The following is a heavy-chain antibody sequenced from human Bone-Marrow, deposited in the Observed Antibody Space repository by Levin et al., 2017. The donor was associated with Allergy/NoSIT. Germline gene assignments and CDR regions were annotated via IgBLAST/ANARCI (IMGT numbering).Heavy chain of an antibody. CDR1: GFTFSSYA. Sequence: GESLKISCAASGFTFSSYAMHWVRQAPGKGLEWVAVISYDGSNKYYADSVKGRFTISRDNSKNTLYLQMNSLRAEDTAVYYCAGAHCGSTSCYPYDAFDIWGQGTMVTVSS. CDR3: AGAHCGSTSCYPYDAFDI. CDR2: ISYDGSNK. D-gene: IGHD2-2*01. J-gene: IGHJ3*02. V-gene: IGHV3-30-3*01.